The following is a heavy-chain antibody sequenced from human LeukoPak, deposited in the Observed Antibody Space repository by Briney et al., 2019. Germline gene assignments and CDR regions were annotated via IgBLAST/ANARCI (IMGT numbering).Heavy chain of an antibody. CDR3: ARVGRDENRSRPYFDY. V-gene: IGHV4-59*01. J-gene: IGHJ4*02. CDR2: IYYSGST. CDR1: GGSISTYY. D-gene: IGHD6-13*01. Sequence: SETLSLTCTVSGGSISTYYWSWIRQPPGKGLEWIGYIYYSGSTNYNPSLKSRVTISVDTSKNQFSLKLRSVTAADTAVYYCARVGRDENRSRPYFDYWGQRTLVTVSS.